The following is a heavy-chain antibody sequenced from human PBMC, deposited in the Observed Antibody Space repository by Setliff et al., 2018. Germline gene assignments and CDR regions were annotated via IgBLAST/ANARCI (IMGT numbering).Heavy chain of an antibody. CDR1: GYTFTSYG. CDR3: ARGYYYDSSGPAAFDI. J-gene: IGHJ3*02. V-gene: IGHV1-18*01. CDR2: ISAYNGNT. D-gene: IGHD3-22*01. Sequence: GASVKVSCKASGYTFTSYGISWVRQAPGQGLEWMGWISAYNGNTNYAQKLQGRVTMTTDTSTSTAYMELRNLRSDDTAVYYCARGYYYDSSGPAAFDIWGQGTMVTVSS.